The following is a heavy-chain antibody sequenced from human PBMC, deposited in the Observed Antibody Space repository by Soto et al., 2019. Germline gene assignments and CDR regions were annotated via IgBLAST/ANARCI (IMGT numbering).Heavy chain of an antibody. V-gene: IGHV3-23*03. Sequence: GGSLILSCSASGFSMSSYTMGWVRQTPGKGLEWVATIFSGASGTAYADSVTGRFSLSRDNSRNIMYLQMNSLRVDDTALYYCARDRQPDGIWTFDYRGRGTLVTVSS. CDR2: IFSGASGT. D-gene: IGHD1-1*01. CDR3: ARDRQPDGIWTFDY. J-gene: IGHJ4*02. CDR1: GFSMSSYT.